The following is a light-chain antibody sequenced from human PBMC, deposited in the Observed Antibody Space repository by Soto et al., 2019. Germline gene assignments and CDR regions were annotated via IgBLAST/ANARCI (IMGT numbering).Light chain of an antibody. J-gene: IGLJ2*01. V-gene: IGLV1-47*01. CDR2: RNN. Sequence: QSVLTQPPSASGTPGQRVTISCFGSSSNIGNNYVYWYHQLPGTAPKLLIYRNNQRPSGVPDRFSGSKSGTSASLAISGLRSEDETDYYCAAWDDSLSGVVFGGGTKLTVL. CDR3: AAWDDSLSGVV. CDR1: SSNIGNNY.